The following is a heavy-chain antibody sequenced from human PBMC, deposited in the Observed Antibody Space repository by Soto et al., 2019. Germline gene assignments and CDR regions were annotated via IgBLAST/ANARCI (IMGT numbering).Heavy chain of an antibody. CDR2: ISAYNGNT. CDR3: ARELRYSNGWYRRYYFDY. J-gene: IGHJ4*02. V-gene: IGHV1-18*01. Sequence: GASVKVSCKASGYTFTSYGISWVRQAPGQGLEWMGWISAYNGNTNYAQKLQGRVTMTTDTSTSTAYMELRSLRSDDTAVYYCARELRYSNGWYRRYYFDYWGQGTLVTVS. D-gene: IGHD6-19*01. CDR1: GYTFTSYG.